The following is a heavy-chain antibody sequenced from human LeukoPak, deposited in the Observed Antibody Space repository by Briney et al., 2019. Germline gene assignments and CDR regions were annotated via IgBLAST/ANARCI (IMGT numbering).Heavy chain of an antibody. CDR1: GYSFTSYW. CDR3: ARLVVHSSSWYWRGDTNWFDP. J-gene: IGHJ5*02. D-gene: IGHD6-13*01. V-gene: IGHV5-51*01. CDR2: IYPDDSDT. Sequence: GESLKISCKASGYSFTSYWIGWVRQLPGKGLEWMGIIYPDDSDTRYSPSFQGQVTISADKSISTAYLQWSSLKASDTAMYYCARLVVHSSSWYWRGDTNWFDPWGQGTLVTVSS.